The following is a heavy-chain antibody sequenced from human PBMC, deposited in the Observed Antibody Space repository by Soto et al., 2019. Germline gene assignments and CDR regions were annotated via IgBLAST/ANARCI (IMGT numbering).Heavy chain of an antibody. CDR2: ISWDGGST. J-gene: IGHJ4*02. CDR1: GFTFDDYT. Sequence: GGSLRLSCAASGFTFDDYTMHWVRQAPGKGLEWVSLISWDGGSTYYADSVKGRFTISRDNSKNSLYLQMNSLRTEDTALDYCAKDTVRPPGGGWYYFDYWGQGTLVTVSS. D-gene: IGHD6-19*01. CDR3: AKDTVRPPGGGWYYFDY. V-gene: IGHV3-43*01.